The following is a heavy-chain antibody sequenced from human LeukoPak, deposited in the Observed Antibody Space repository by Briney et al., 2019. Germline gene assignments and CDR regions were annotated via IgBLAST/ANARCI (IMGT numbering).Heavy chain of an antibody. CDR3: AGAGQRLPHDAFDI. V-gene: IGHV3-53*01. CDR2: FYTSGST. D-gene: IGHD6-25*01. J-gene: IGHJ3*02. Sequence: GGSLRLSCTASGFTVSTNYMSWVRQAPGKGLEWVSIFYTSGSTYYTDSVKGRFTISRDSSKNTVYLQMDSLRAEDTAVYYCAGAGQRLPHDAFDIWGQGTTVTVSS. CDR1: GFTVSTNY.